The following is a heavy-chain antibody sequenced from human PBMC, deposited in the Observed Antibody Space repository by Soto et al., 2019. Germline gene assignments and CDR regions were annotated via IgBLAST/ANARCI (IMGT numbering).Heavy chain of an antibody. J-gene: IGHJ4*02. V-gene: IGHV3-74*01. CDR2: IDNDGSIT. D-gene: IGHD3-10*02. CDR1: GFTLSNYW. CDR3: TRSMFPYFFDY. Sequence: EVQLVESGGGLVQPGGSLRLSCAASGFTLSNYWMHWVRQTPGKGLVWVSHIDNDGSITSYADSVKGRFTISRDNAKNTLYLEMNSVRVEETDVYYCTRSMFPYFFDYWGLGILVTVSS.